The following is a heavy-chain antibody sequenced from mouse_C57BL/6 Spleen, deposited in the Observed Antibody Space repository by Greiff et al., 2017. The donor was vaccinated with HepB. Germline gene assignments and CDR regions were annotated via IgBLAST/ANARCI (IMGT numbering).Heavy chain of an antibody. CDR3: ARCYDYPFFDY. V-gene: IGHV1-81*01. J-gene: IGHJ2*01. Sequence: VQLQESGAELARPGASVKLSCKASGYTFTSYGISWVKQRTGQGLEWIGEVYPRSGNTYYNEKFKGKATLTADKSSSTAYMELRSLTSEDSAVYFCARCYDYPFFDYWGQGTTLTVSS. CDR1: GYTFTSYG. D-gene: IGHD2-4*01. CDR2: VYPRSGNT.